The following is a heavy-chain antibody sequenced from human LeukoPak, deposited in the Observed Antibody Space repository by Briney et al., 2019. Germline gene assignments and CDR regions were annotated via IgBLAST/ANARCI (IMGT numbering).Heavy chain of an antibody. CDR1: GFMFSSNW. V-gene: IGHV3-7*03. D-gene: IGHD6-19*01. J-gene: IGHJ4*02. CDR3: AKDVGSSGWYPFDY. CDR2: IKEDGTGT. Sequence: QPGGSLRLSCAASGFMFSSNWMSWVRLAPGKGLEWVANIKEDGTGTYYVDSVKGRFTISRDNSKNTVYMQMNSLRAEDTAVYYCAKDVGSSGWYPFDYWGQGTLVTVSS.